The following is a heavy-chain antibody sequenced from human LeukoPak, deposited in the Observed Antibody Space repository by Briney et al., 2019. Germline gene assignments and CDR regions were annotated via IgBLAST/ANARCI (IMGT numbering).Heavy chain of an antibody. J-gene: IGHJ6*02. Sequence: PSETLSLTCTVSGASISSYDWSWIRQPAGKGLEWIGRLYPSGSTDYIPSLRSRVTMSADTSKDQFSPKLSSVTAADTAVYYCARSGRNTMGDVWGQGTTVTVSS. CDR3: ARSGRNTMGDV. CDR1: GASISSYD. V-gene: IGHV4-4*07. CDR2: LYPSGST. D-gene: IGHD3-10*01.